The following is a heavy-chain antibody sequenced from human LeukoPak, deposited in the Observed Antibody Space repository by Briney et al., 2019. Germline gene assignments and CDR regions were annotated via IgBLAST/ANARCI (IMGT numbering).Heavy chain of an antibody. J-gene: IGHJ4*02. CDR2: INHSGST. CDR1: GGSFSGYY. Sequence: PSETLSLTCAVYGGSFSGYYWSWIRQPPGKGLEWIGEINHSGSTNYNPSLKSRVTISVDTSKNQFSLKLSSVTAADTAVYYCARDRSGSYAFDYWGQGTLVTVSS. D-gene: IGHD1-26*01. CDR3: ARDRSGSYAFDY. V-gene: IGHV4-34*01.